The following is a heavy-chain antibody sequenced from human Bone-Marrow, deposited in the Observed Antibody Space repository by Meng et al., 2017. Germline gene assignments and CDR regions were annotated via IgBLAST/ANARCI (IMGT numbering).Heavy chain of an antibody. CDR3: ARGPTTIAHDFDY. V-gene: IGHV4-34*01. CDR1: GGSFSDYY. CDR2: INHSGST. D-gene: IGHD5-24*01. Sequence: GQLQQAGAGLLKPSETLSLTCVVSGGSFSDYYWSWIRQPPGKGLEWIGEINHSGSTNYNPSLEGRATISVDTSQNNLSLRLSSVTAADSAVYYCARGPTTIAHDFDYWGQGTLVTVSS. J-gene: IGHJ4*02.